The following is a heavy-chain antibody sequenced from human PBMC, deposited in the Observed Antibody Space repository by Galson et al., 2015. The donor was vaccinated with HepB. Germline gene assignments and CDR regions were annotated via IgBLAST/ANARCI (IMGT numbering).Heavy chain of an antibody. Sequence: SLRLSCAASGFTFSSYGMHWARQAPGKGLEWVAFIRYDGSNKYYADSVKGRFTISRDNSKNTLYLQMNSLRAEDTAVYYCAKGSSWFGGKRGNAFDIWGQGTMVTVSS. J-gene: IGHJ3*02. V-gene: IGHV3-30*02. CDR1: GFTFSSYG. D-gene: IGHD3-10*01. CDR3: AKGSSWFGGKRGNAFDI. CDR2: IRYDGSNK.